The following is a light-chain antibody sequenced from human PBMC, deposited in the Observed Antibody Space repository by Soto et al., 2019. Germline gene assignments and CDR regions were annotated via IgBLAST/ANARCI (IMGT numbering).Light chain of an antibody. J-gene: IGLJ2*01. Sequence: QSALTQPASVSGSPGQSITISCTGTSDDIGAYDRVSWFQQYPGEAPKLLIYSNNQRPSGVPDRFSGSKSGTSASLAISGLQSEDEADYYCAAWDDSLNGHVVFGGGTKLTVL. V-gene: IGLV1-44*01. CDR3: AAWDDSLNGHVV. CDR2: SNN. CDR1: SDDIGAYDR.